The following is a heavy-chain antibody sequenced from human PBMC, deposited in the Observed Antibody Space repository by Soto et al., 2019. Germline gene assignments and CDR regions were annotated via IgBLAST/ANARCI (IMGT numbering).Heavy chain of an antibody. V-gene: IGHV1-18*01. Sequence: ASVKVSCKASGYTFTSYGISWVRQAPRQGLEWMGWISAYNGNTNYAQKLQGRVTMTTDTSTSTAYMELRSLRSDDPAVYYCARDNIVVVPAYYYYGMDVWGQGTTVTVSS. CDR1: GYTFTSYG. CDR3: ARDNIVVVPAYYYYGMDV. D-gene: IGHD2-2*01. J-gene: IGHJ6*02. CDR2: ISAYNGNT.